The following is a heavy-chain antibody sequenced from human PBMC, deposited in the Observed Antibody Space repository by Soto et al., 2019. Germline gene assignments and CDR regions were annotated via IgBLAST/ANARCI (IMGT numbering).Heavy chain of an antibody. CDR3: AKDRRAGGNSAFYFDF. D-gene: IGHD3-16*01. V-gene: IGHV3-23*01. J-gene: IGHJ4*02. Sequence: PGGSLRLSCAASGFKFSNYAMSWVRQAPGKGLEWVSLISATGGGTYYADCVKGRFTISRDNSHNTLYLQVHSLTAEDTAVYYCAKDRRAGGNSAFYFDFWGQGAQVTVSS. CDR2: ISATGGGT. CDR1: GFKFSNYA.